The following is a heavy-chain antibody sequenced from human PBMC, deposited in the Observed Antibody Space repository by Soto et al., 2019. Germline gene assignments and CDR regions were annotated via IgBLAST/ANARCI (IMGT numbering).Heavy chain of an antibody. CDR2: ISGSGGST. J-gene: IGHJ4*02. CDR3: AKASGEIMITFGGVIVLDY. V-gene: IGHV3-23*01. D-gene: IGHD3-16*02. CDR1: GFTFSSYA. Sequence: EVQLLESGGGLVQPGGSLRLSCAASGFTFSSYAMSWVRQAPGKGLEWVSAISGSGGSTYYADSVKGRFTISRDNSKNKLYLQMNSLRAEDTAVYYCAKASGEIMITFGGVIVLDYWGQGTLVTVSS.